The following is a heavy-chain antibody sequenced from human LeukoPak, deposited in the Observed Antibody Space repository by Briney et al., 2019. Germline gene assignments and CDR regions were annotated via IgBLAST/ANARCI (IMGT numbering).Heavy chain of an antibody. CDR3: ARADLYDAFDI. D-gene: IGHD2-8*01. Sequence: QAGGSLRLSWAAAVFTVSSHYILWVRQAPGKGLEWVSYIGSSGRTIYYADSVKGRFTISRDNANNSLYLQMNSLRAEDTAVYYCARADLYDAFDIWGQGTMVTVSS. V-gene: IGHV3-48*03. CDR2: IGSSGRTI. J-gene: IGHJ3*02. CDR1: VFTVSSHY.